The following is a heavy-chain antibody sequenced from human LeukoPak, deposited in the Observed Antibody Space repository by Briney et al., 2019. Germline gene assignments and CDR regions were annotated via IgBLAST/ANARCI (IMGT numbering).Heavy chain of an antibody. D-gene: IGHD5-12*01. J-gene: IGHJ6*02. CDR3: ARENAYSGYADYYYYGMDV. V-gene: IGHV3-30*04. CDR1: GFTFSSYA. CDR2: ISYDGSNK. Sequence: GGSLRLSCAASGFTFSSYAMHWVRQAPGKGLEWVAVISYDGSNKYYADSVKGRFTISRDNSKNTLYLQMNSLRAEDTAVYYCARENAYSGYADYYYYGMDVWGQGTTVTVSS.